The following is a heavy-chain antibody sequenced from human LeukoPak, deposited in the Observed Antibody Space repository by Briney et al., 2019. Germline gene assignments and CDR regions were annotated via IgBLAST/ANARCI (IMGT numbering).Heavy chain of an antibody. CDR3: AKGATEGYYYYYGLDV. CDR1: GYTFTGYY. J-gene: IGHJ6*02. V-gene: IGHV1-2*02. Sequence: GASVKVSCKASGYTFTGYYMHWVRQAPGQGLEWMGWINPKSGATTYAQKFQDRVTLTRDTSINTAYMDLSGLTSDDTAVFYCAKGATEGYYYYYGLDVWGQGTTVTVS. CDR2: INPKSGAT.